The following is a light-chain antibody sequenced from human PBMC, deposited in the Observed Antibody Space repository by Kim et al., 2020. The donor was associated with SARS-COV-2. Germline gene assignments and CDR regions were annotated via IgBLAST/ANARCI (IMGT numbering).Light chain of an antibody. V-gene: IGLV3-21*03. CDR1: KIGSRN. J-gene: IGLJ2*01. CDR3: QVWDSSSDHSAV. Sequence: PGKRATLPCGGHKIGSRNVHWYQQKPGQAPKVVVYDDNDRPTGIPERFSGSNSGSTATLTISRVEAGDEADYYCQVWDSSSDHSAVFGGGTQLTVL. CDR2: DDN.